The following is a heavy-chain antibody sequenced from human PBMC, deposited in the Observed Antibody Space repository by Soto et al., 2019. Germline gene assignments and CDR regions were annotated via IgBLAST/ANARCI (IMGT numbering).Heavy chain of an antibody. D-gene: IGHD3-22*01. CDR3: ARRSDDSSGIADY. CDR1: GGSISSSNW. V-gene: IGHV4-4*02. Sequence: SETLSLTCAVSGGSISSSNWWSWVRQPPGKGLEWIGEIYHSGSTNYNPSLRSRVTISVDKSKNQFSLKLSSVTAADTAVYYCARRSDDSSGIADYWGQGTLVTVSS. J-gene: IGHJ4*02. CDR2: IYHSGST.